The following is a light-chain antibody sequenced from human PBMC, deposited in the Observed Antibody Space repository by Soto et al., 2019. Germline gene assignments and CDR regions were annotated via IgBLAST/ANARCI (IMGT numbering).Light chain of an antibody. Sequence: IQLTQSPSSLSASVGDRVTISCRASQVISDCLAWYQQKPGKAPKLLIYAASTLQSGVPSRFSGSGSGTDFTLTISSLHPEDFATYYCQQLNSFPIPFGPGTKVDIK. CDR3: QQLNSFPIP. V-gene: IGKV1-9*01. CDR1: QVISDC. J-gene: IGKJ3*01. CDR2: AAS.